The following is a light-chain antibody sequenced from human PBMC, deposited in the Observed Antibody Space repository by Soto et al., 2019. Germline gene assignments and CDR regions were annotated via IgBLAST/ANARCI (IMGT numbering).Light chain of an antibody. CDR2: GAF. J-gene: IGKJ5*01. CDR3: QQRNICPPVT. Sequence: EIVLTQSPATLSLSPGERATLYCRASPSVTNFLAWYQQKPGQAPRLLIYGAFNRATGIPARFSGSGSGTDFTLTISSLEPEDSAIYYCQQRNICPPVTSGQGTRLEI. V-gene: IGKV3-11*01. CDR1: PSVTNF.